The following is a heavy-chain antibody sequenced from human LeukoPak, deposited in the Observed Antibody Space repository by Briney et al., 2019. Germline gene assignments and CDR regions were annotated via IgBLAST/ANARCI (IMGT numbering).Heavy chain of an antibody. CDR1: GYTFTSYG. Sequence: GASVKVSCKASGYTFTSYGISWVRQAPGQGLEWMGWISAYNGNTNYAQKLQGRVTMTTDTSTSTAYMELRSLRSDDTAVYYCARDRCSGGSCYKYYYYYYMDVWGKGTTVTVSS. CDR2: ISAYNGNT. J-gene: IGHJ6*03. D-gene: IGHD2-15*01. V-gene: IGHV1-18*01. CDR3: ARDRCSGGSCYKYYYYYYMDV.